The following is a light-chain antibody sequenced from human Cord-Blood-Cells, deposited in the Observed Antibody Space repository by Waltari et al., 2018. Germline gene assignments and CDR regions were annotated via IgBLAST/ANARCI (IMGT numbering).Light chain of an antibody. V-gene: IGKV2-29*02. J-gene: IGKJ1*01. CDR3: MQGIHLQGHGT. CDR2: EVS. CDR1: QILLHSDGKTY. Sequence: DIVMTQTPLSLSVTPGQPASISCKSSQILLHSDGKTYLYWYLQKPGQSPQLLIYEVSRRFSGVPDRVSGSGSGTDFTLKISRVEAEDGGVYYCMQGIHLQGHGTFGQGTKVEIK.